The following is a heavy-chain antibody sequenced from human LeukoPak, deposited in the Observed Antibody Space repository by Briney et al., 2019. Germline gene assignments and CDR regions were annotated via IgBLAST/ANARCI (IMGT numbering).Heavy chain of an antibody. CDR1: GFTFSSYG. Sequence: PERSLRLSCAASGFTFSSYGMHWVRQAPGKGLEWVAVISYDGSNKYYADSVKGRFTISRDNSKNTLYLQMNSLRAEDTAVYYCAKDYRQQGSWLTYYFDYWGQGTLVTVSS. V-gene: IGHV3-30*18. CDR3: AKDYRQQGSWLTYYFDY. D-gene: IGHD6-19*01. CDR2: ISYDGSNK. J-gene: IGHJ4*02.